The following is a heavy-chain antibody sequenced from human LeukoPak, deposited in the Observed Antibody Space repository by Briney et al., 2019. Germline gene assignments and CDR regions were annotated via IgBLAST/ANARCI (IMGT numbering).Heavy chain of an antibody. CDR3: VRTVGSQEY. CDR2: INSDGSIT. V-gene: IGHV3-74*01. J-gene: IGHJ4*02. D-gene: IGHD4-23*01. Sequence: PGGSLRLSCGASGFTFRNYWMHWVRQAPGKGPVWVSRINSDGSITNYADSVKGRFTISRDNSKNTLFLEMNTLRAEDMAVYYCVRTVGSQEYWGQGTLVTVSS. CDR1: GFTFRNYW.